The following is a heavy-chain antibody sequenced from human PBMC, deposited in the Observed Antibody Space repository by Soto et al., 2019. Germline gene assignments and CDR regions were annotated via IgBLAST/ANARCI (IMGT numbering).Heavy chain of an antibody. CDR3: ARGQGNGSGSRSDYFDY. D-gene: IGHD3-10*01. CDR1: GGSISRGGYY. V-gene: IGHV4-34*01. Sequence: SETLSLTCTVSGGSISRGGYYWSWIRQPPGKGLEWIGEINHSGSTNYNPSLKSRVTISVDTSKNQFSLKLSSVTAADTAVYYCARGQGNGSGSRSDYFDYWGQGTLVTVSS. J-gene: IGHJ4*02. CDR2: INHSGST.